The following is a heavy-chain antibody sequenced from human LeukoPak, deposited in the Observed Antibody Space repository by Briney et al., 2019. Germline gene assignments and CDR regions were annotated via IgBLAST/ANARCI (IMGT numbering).Heavy chain of an antibody. Sequence: GGSLRLSCAASGFTFSSYSMNWVRQAPGKGLEWVSAISGSGGSTYYADSVKGRFTISRDNSKNTLYLQMNSLRAEDTAVYYCAKDPGIVGAHMDYWGQGTLVTVSS. D-gene: IGHD1-26*01. CDR2: ISGSGGST. CDR1: GFTFSSYS. J-gene: IGHJ4*02. CDR3: AKDPGIVGAHMDY. V-gene: IGHV3-23*01.